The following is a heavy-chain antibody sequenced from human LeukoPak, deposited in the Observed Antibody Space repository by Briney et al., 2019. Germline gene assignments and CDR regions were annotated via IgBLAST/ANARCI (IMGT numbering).Heavy chain of an antibody. D-gene: IGHD6-13*01. CDR1: GGSISSSSYY. CDR2: IYYSGST. J-gene: IGHJ4*02. Sequence: SETLSLTCTVSGGSISSSSYYRGWIRQPPGKGLEWIGSIYYSGSTYYNPSLKSRVTISVDTSKNQFSLKLSSVTAADTAVYYCKRQLGPLDYWGQGTLVTVSS. V-gene: IGHV4-39*07. CDR3: KRQLGPLDY.